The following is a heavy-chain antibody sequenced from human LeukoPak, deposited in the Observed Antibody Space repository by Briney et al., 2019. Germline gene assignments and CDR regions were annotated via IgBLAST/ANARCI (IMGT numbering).Heavy chain of an antibody. V-gene: IGHV1-2*02. D-gene: IGHD5-24*01. CDR3: ARCHIPRNTEMASDL. CDR1: GYTFTGYY. CDR2: INPNSGGT. J-gene: IGHJ5*02. Sequence: GASVKVSCKASGYTFTGYYMHWVRQAPGQGLEWMGWINPNSGGTNYAQKFQGRVTMTRDTSISTAYMELSRLKSDDTAVYYCARCHIPRNTEMASDLWGQGTLVSVFS.